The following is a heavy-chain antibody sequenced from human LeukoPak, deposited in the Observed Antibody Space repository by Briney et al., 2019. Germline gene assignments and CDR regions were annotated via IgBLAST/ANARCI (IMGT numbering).Heavy chain of an antibody. V-gene: IGHV3-33*01. CDR2: IWHDGSHK. D-gene: IGHD3-10*01. J-gene: IGHJ4*02. Sequence: GGSLRVSCAASGFAFNTNAMHCVRQAPGQGLEWVALIWHDGSHKFYSNSVRGQFTISRDNSKNTVSLQMNNLRPEDTAVYYCAREIFGSGSSPDFWGQGTLVTVSS. CDR3: AREIFGSGSSPDF. CDR1: GFAFNTNA.